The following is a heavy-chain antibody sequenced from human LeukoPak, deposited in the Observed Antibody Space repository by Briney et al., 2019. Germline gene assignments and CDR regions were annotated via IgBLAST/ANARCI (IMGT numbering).Heavy chain of an antibody. CDR2: IYYSGST. CDR3: ARLKRKRITMVRGVIDAFDI. CDR1: GGSFSSYY. Sequence: SSETLSLTCAVYGGSFSSYYWGWIRQPPGKGLEWIGSIYYSGSTYYNPSLKSRVTISVDTSKNQFSLKLSSVTAADTAVYYCARLKRKRITMVRGVIDAFDIWGQGTMVTVSS. V-gene: IGHV4-34*01. J-gene: IGHJ3*02. D-gene: IGHD3-10*01.